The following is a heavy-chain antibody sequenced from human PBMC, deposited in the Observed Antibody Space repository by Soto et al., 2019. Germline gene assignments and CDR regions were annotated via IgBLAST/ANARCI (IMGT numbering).Heavy chain of an antibody. CDR3: ARVGDRGYSSGWYYPHVILTYFDY. V-gene: IGHV1-18*04. CDR1: GYTFTSYG. J-gene: IGHJ4*02. D-gene: IGHD6-19*01. Sequence: GASVKVSCKASGYTFTSYGISWVRQAPGQGLEWMGWISAYNGNTNYAQKLQGRVTMTTDTSTSTAYMEPRSLRSDDTAVYYCARVGDRGYSSGWYYPHVILTYFDYWGQGTLVTVSS. CDR2: ISAYNGNT.